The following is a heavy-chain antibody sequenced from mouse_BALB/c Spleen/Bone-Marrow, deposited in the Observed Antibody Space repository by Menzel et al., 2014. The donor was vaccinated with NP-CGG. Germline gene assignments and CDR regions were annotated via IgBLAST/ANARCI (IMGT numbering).Heavy chain of an antibody. V-gene: IGHV1-80*01. CDR1: GYAFSNYW. D-gene: IGHD1-1*01. CDR2: IYPGDGDT. Sequence: VQLQQSGAELVRPGSSVKISCKASGYAFSNYWMNWVKQRPGQGLEWIGQIYPGDGDTNYNGKFKGKATLTADKSSSTAYMQLSSLTSEDSAVYFCARRDGSTYYYAMDYWGQGPSVTVSS. CDR3: ARRDGSTYYYAMDY. J-gene: IGHJ4*01.